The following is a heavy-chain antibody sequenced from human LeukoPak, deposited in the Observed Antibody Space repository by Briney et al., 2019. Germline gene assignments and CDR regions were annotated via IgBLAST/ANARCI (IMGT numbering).Heavy chain of an antibody. D-gene: IGHD1-26*01. V-gene: IGHV1-69*02. Sequence: ASVKVSCKASGGTFSSYTISWVRQAPGQGLEWMGRIIPIRGIANYAQKFQGRVTITADKSTSTAYMELSSLRSEDTTVYYCATYSGSHRDYFDYWGQGTLVTVSS. J-gene: IGHJ4*02. CDR3: ATYSGSHRDYFDY. CDR1: GGTFSSYT. CDR2: IIPIRGIA.